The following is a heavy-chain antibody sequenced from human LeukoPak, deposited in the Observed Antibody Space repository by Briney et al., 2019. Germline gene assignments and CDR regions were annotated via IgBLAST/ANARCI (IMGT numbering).Heavy chain of an antibody. Sequence: GGSLRLSCVASGFSFNGDWMNWVRQAPGKGLEWVANIKPDGSQKYYVDSVKGRFTISRDNAEKSLFLQMNSLRAEDTAVYYCVREGPVFLAFVYGAQGPLVPFSS. V-gene: IGHV3-7*01. CDR2: IKPDGSQK. CDR1: GFSFNGDW. J-gene: IGHJ4*02. D-gene: IGHD2-21*01. CDR3: VREGPVFLAFVY.